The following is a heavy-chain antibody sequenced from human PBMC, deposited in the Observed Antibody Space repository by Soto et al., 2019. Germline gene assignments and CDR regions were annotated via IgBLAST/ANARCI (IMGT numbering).Heavy chain of an antibody. CDR1: GFTFSSYG. CDR2: ISYDGSNK. CDR3: AKQYSSSWPDFDY. J-gene: IGHJ4*02. V-gene: IGHV3-30*18. D-gene: IGHD6-13*01. Sequence: GGSLRLSCAASGFTFSSYGMHWVRQAPGKGLEWVAVISYDGSNKYYADSVKGRFTISRDNSKNTLYLQMNSLRAEDTAVYYCAKQYSSSWPDFDYWGQGTLVTVSS.